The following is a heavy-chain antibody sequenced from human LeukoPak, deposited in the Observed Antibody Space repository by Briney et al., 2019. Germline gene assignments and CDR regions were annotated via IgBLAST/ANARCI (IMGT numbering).Heavy chain of an antibody. CDR3: ARQSGNILDYYGMDV. J-gene: IGHJ6*02. CDR2: IYPGDSDT. D-gene: IGHD3-10*01. Sequence: GESLKISCEGSGYSLSPYWIAWVRQMPGKGLEWMGLIYPGDSDTRYSPSFQGQVTFSADKSINTVFLQWSSLKASDTAMYYCARQSGNILDYYGMDVWGQGTTVTVSS. CDR1: GYSLSPYW. V-gene: IGHV5-51*01.